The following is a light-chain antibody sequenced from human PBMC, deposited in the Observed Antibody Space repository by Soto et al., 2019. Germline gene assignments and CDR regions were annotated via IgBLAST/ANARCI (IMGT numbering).Light chain of an antibody. J-gene: IGLJ3*02. CDR3: CSYAGSSTWV. V-gene: IGLV2-23*02. Sequence: QSVLTQPASVSGSPGQSITISCTGTNSDVGSYNLVSWYQHHPGKAPQLMIYDVNKWPSGVSNRFSGSKSGNTASLTISGLQAEDEADYYCCSYAGSSTWVFGGGTKLTVL. CDR1: NSDVGSYNL. CDR2: DVN.